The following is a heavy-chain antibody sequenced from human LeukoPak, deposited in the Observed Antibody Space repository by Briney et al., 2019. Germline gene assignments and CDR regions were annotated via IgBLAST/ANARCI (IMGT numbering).Heavy chain of an antibody. D-gene: IGHD4-17*01. J-gene: IGHJ3*02. CDR1: DDSFSSHY. Sequence: PSETLSLTCAVSDDSFSSHYWTWIRQPPGKGLEWIGYISYIGSTNYNPSLKSRVTISIDTSKNQFSLKLSSVTAADTAVYYCARDLVTVTKGFDIWVQGTMVSVSS. CDR3: ARDLVTVTKGFDI. V-gene: IGHV4-59*11. CDR2: ISYIGST.